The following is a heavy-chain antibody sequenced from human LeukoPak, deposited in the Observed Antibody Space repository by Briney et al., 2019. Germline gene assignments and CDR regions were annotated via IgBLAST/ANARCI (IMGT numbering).Heavy chain of an antibody. CDR2: ISYDGSNK. J-gene: IGHJ4*02. Sequence: GRSLRLSCAASGFSFSSYGMRWVRQAPGEGLEGVAVISYDGSNKYYADSAKGRFTISRDPSKNTLYLQMNSLRAEDTAVYYCANKNYYGSGSCPDYWGQGTLVTVSS. CDR1: GFSFSSYG. V-gene: IGHV3-30*18. CDR3: ANKNYYGSGSCPDY. D-gene: IGHD3-10*01.